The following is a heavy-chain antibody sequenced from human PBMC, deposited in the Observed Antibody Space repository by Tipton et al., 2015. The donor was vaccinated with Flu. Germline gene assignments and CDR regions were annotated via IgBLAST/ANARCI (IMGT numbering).Heavy chain of an antibody. V-gene: IGHV3-7*01. J-gene: IGHJ4*02. CDR3: ARDVRLRLTYYFDF. Sequence: SGFTFRSYWMSWVRQAPGKGLEWVANIKQDGSEKYYVDSVKGLFTISRDNAKNSLYLQMNSLRAEDTAVYYCARDVRLRLTYYFDFWAQGPLLPVSS. D-gene: IGHD5-12*01. CDR1: GFTFRSYW. CDR2: IKQDGSEK.